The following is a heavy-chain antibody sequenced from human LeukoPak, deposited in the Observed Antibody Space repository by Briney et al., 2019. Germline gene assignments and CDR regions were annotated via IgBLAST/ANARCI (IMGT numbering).Heavy chain of an antibody. CDR1: GLTFSNAW. CDR2: IKSKSDGGTT. V-gene: IGHV3-15*01. D-gene: IGHD6-13*01. Sequence: GGSLRLSCAASGLTFSNAWTSWVRQAPGKGLEWVGRIKSKSDGGTTDYAAPVKGRFTISRDNSKNTLYLQMNSLRAEDTAVYYCAKDLKRAAAGTFDYWGQGTLVTVSS. J-gene: IGHJ4*02. CDR3: AKDLKRAAAGTFDY.